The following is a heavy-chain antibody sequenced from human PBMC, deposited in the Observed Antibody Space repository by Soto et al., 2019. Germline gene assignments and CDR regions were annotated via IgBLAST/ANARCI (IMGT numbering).Heavy chain of an antibody. Sequence: GGSLRLSCAASGFTFSSYWMYWVRQAPGKGLVWVSRIKTDGSITSYADSVKGRFTVSRDNARDMLYLQMNSLRTEDTAVYYCAKDMNSVPEYWGQGTLVTVSS. D-gene: IGHD1-7*01. CDR1: GFTFSSYW. CDR2: IKTDGSIT. CDR3: AKDMNSVPEY. V-gene: IGHV3-74*01. J-gene: IGHJ4*02.